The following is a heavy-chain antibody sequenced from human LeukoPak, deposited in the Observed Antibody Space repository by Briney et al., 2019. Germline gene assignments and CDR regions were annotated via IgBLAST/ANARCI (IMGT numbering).Heavy chain of an antibody. Sequence: SVKVSCKASGGTFSSYAISRVRQAPGQGLEWMGRIIPILGIANYAQKFQGRVTITADKSTSTAYMELSSLRSEDTAVYYCASGATQSIAAAGNTFDYWGQGTLVTVSS. J-gene: IGHJ4*02. CDR1: GGTFSSYA. CDR2: IIPILGIA. D-gene: IGHD6-13*01. CDR3: ASGATQSIAAAGNTFDY. V-gene: IGHV1-69*04.